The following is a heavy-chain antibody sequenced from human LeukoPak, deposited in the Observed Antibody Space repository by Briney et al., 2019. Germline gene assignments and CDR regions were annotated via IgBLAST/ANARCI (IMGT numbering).Heavy chain of an antibody. D-gene: IGHD3-10*01. V-gene: IGHV3-23*01. CDR2: ISGSGGST. CDR1: GFTFSSYA. J-gene: IGHJ4*02. CDR3: ARDTRLWFGEFIHLDY. Sequence: GGSLRLSCAASGFTFSSYAMSWVRQAPGKGLEWVSAISGSGGSTYYADSVKGRFTISRDNSKNTLYLQMNSLRAEDTAVYYCARDTRLWFGEFIHLDYWGQGTLVTVSS.